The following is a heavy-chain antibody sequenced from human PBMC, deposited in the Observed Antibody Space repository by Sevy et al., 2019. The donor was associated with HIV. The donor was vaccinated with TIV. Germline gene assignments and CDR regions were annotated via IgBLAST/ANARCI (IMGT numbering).Heavy chain of an antibody. Sequence: GGSLRLSCAASGFILRNYVMHWVRQAPGKGLEWVAAVSFDGSDKFYADSVKGRFTISRNNSKNRLYLKTNSLRAEDTAVYYCARDKAGPSDDYYYYYGMDLWGQGTTVTVSS. J-gene: IGHJ6*02. CDR3: ARDKAGPSDDYYYYYGMDL. D-gene: IGHD3-10*01. CDR1: GFILRNYV. V-gene: IGHV3-30-3*01. CDR2: VSFDGSDK.